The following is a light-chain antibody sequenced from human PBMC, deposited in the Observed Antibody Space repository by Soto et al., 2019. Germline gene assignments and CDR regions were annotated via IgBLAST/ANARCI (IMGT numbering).Light chain of an antibody. CDR3: QQSYSIPYT. Sequence: DIQMTQSPSSLSASVGDRVTITCRASQSISSYLNWYQQKPGKAPKLLIHAASSLQSGVPSRFRGSGSGTDFTLTISSLQPEDFATYDCQQSYSIPYTCGQGTKLEIK. J-gene: IGKJ2*01. V-gene: IGKV1-39*01. CDR1: QSISSY. CDR2: AAS.